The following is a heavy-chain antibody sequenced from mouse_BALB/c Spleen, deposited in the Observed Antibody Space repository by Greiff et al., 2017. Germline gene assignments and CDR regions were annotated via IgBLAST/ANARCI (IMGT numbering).Heavy chain of an antibody. CDR3: ARSTSTMIKEGFAY. Sequence: EVKLQESGPGLVKPSQSLSLTCTVTGYSITSDYAWNWIRQFPGNKLEWMGYISYSGSTSYNPSLKSRISITRDTSKNQFFLQLNSVTTEDTATYYCARSTSTMIKEGFAYWGQGTLVTVSA. D-gene: IGHD2-4*01. J-gene: IGHJ3*01. CDR2: ISYSGST. V-gene: IGHV3-2*02. CDR1: GYSITSDYA.